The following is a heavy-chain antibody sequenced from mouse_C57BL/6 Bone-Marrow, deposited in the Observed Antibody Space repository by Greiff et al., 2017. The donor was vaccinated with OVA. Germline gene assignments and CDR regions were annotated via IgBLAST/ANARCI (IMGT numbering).Heavy chain of an antibody. J-gene: IGHJ4*01. V-gene: IGHV1-64*01. CDR1: GYTFTSYW. CDR3: ARPMDY. Sequence: QVQLQQPGAELVKPGASVKLSCQASGYTFTSYWMHWVKQRPGQGLEWIGLIHPNSGSTNYNETFKSKATLTVDKSSSSAYMQLSSLTAEDAAVYYCARPMDYWCQGTSVTVSS. CDR2: IHPNSGST.